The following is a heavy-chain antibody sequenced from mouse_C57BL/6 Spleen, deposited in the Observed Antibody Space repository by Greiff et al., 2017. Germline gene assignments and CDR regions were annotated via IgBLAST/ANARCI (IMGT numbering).Heavy chain of an antibody. CDR2: IYPGDGDT. Sequence: QVQLKQSGPELVKPGASVKISCKASGYAFSSSWMNWVKQRPGKGLEWIGRIYPGDGDTNYNGKFKGKATMTADKSSSTAYMQLSSLTSEDSAVXFCARGDYSLSCAMDYWGKGTSVTVSS. J-gene: IGHJ4*01. CDR3: ARGDYSLSCAMDY. V-gene: IGHV1-82*01. CDR1: GYAFSSSW. D-gene: IGHD2-12*01.